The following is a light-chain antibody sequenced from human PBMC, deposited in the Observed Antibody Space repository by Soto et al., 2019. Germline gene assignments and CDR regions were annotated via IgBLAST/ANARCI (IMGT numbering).Light chain of an antibody. CDR1: QSLGDN. J-gene: IGKJ1*01. Sequence: EIVLTQSPGTLSLYPGERATLSCRASQSLGDNLAWYQQKPGQAPRLLIFRASSRAKGVPARFSASGSGTEFTLTTSGLQSEDFAVYYCHQYNNWPPWTFGPGAKVDIK. CDR3: HQYNNWPPWT. CDR2: RAS. V-gene: IGKV3-15*01.